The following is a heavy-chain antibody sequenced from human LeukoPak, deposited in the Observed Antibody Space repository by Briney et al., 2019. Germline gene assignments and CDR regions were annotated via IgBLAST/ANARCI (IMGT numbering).Heavy chain of an antibody. CDR2: ITNNGGRT. V-gene: IGHV3-64*02. J-gene: IGHJ4*02. CDR3: ARASSTGPPDY. Sequence: QPGGSLRLSYAASGFTFSSYGMHWVRQAPGKGLEYVSAITNNGGRTYYADSVKGRFTISRDNSKNTLYLQMGSLRVEDMAVYYCARASSTGPPDYWGQGTLVTVSS. CDR1: GFTFSSYG. D-gene: IGHD1-14*01.